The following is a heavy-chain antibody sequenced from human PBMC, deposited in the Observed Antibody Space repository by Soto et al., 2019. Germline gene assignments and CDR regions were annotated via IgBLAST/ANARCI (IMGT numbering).Heavy chain of an antibody. CDR3: ARHETPYYDYIWGSYPHLEYNWFDP. J-gene: IGHJ5*02. D-gene: IGHD3-16*01. CDR1: GGSISSYY. V-gene: IGHV4-59*08. Sequence: SETLSLTCTVSGGSISSYYWSWIRQPPGKGLEWIGYIYYSGSTNYNPSLKSRVTISVDTSKNQFSLKLSSVTAADTAVYYCARHETPYYDYIWGSYPHLEYNWFDPWGQGTLVTVSS. CDR2: IYYSGST.